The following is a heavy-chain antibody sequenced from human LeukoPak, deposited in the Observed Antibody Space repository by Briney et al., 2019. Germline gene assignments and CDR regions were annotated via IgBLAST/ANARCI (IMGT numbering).Heavy chain of an antibody. D-gene: IGHD3-10*01. CDR1: GFTFSSYS. CDR3: ARDRAGYGSGSYSNFDY. CDR2: ISSSSSYI. J-gene: IGHJ4*02. V-gene: IGHV3-21*01. Sequence: GGSLRLSCAASGFTFSSYSMNWVRQAPGKGLEWVSSISSSSSYIYYADSVKGRFTISRDNAKNSLYLQMSSLRAEDTAVYYCARDRAGYGSGSYSNFDYWGQGTLVTVSS.